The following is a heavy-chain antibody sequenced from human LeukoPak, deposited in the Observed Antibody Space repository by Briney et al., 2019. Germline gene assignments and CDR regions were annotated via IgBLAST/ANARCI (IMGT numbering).Heavy chain of an antibody. CDR3: ATMGGSGSYLLDH. Sequence: SGGSLRLSCAASGFTVSSNYMSWVRQAPGKGLEWVTVIYSGGSTYYADSVKGRFTISRDNSKNTLYLQMNSLRAEDTAVYYCATMGGSGSYLLDHWGRGTLVTVSS. V-gene: IGHV3-53*01. J-gene: IGHJ4*02. CDR1: GFTVSSNY. D-gene: IGHD3-10*01. CDR2: IYSGGST.